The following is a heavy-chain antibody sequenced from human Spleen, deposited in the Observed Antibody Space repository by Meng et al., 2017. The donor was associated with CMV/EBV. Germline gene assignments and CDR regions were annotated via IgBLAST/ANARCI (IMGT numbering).Heavy chain of an antibody. Sequence: GESLKISCAASGFTFSSYEMNWVRQAPGKGLEWVSYISSSGSTIYYADSVKGRFTISRDNAKNSLYLQMNSLRAEDTAVYYCARRLHPAPDPYFDYWGQGTLVTVS. J-gene: IGHJ4*02. V-gene: IGHV3-48*03. CDR1: GFTFSSYE. CDR3: ARRLHPAPDPYFDY. CDR2: ISSSGSTI. D-gene: IGHD5-12*01.